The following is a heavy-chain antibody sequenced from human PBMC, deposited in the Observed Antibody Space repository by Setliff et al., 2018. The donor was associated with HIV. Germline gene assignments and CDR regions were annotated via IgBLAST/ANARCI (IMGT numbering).Heavy chain of an antibody. CDR3: ASVGGGYAVDY. CDR2: IYYSGST. D-gene: IGHD5-12*01. J-gene: IGHJ4*02. V-gene: IGHV4-59*11. CDR1: GGSISSHY. Sequence: SETLSLTCTVSGGSISSHYWSGIRQPPGKGLEWMGSIYYSGSTNYNPSLKSRVTISVDTSKNQFSLKLSSVTSADTAVYYCASVGGGYAVDYWGQGTLVTVSS.